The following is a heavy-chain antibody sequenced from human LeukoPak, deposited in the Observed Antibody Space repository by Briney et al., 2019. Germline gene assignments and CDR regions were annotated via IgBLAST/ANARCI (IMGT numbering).Heavy chain of an antibody. CDR1: GYTFTGYY. CDR3: AIPQLGYCSSTSCYTRLEAAMDV. CDR2: INPNSGGT. Sequence: GASVKVSCKASGYTFTGYYMHWVRQAPGQGLEWMGWINPNSGGTNYAQKFQGRVTITADESTSTAYMELSSLRSEDTAVYYCAIPQLGYCSSTSCYTRLEAAMDVWGKGTTVTVSS. J-gene: IGHJ6*04. D-gene: IGHD2-2*02. V-gene: IGHV1-2*02.